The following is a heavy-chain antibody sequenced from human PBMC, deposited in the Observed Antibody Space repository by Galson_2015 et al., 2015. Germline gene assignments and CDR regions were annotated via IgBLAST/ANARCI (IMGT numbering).Heavy chain of an antibody. CDR3: ARLAWIQLWQEYYYGMDV. CDR2: SGST. D-gene: IGHD5-18*01. J-gene: IGHJ6*02. Sequence: SGSTYYNPSLKSRVTISVDTSKNQFSLKLSSVTAADTAVYYCARLAWIQLWQEYYYGMDVWGQGTTVTVSS. V-gene: IGHV4-39*01.